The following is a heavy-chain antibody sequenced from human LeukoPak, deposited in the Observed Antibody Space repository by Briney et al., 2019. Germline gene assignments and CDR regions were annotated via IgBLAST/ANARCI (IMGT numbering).Heavy chain of an antibody. D-gene: IGHD1-26*01. CDR1: GGSISSYY. J-gene: IGHJ5*02. V-gene: IGHV4-4*07. CDR2: IYSSGST. Sequence: PSETLSLTCTVSGGSISSYYWSWIRQPAGKGLEWIGRIYSSGSTNYNPSLKSRVTMSVDTSKTQFSLKLISVTAADTAVYYCARDPRGIVGANHNWFDPWGQGTLVTVSS. CDR3: ARDPRGIVGANHNWFDP.